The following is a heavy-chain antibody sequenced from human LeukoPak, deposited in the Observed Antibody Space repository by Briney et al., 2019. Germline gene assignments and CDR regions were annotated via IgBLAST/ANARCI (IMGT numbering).Heavy chain of an antibody. CDR3: ARALVGATD. D-gene: IGHD1-26*01. CDR2: ISGSGGST. V-gene: IGHV3-23*01. J-gene: IGHJ4*02. CDR1: GFTFSNYA. Sequence: PGGSLRLSCAASGFTFSNYAMNWVRQAPGKGLEWVSVISGSGGSTYYADSVKGRFTISRDNAKNSLYLQMNSLRAEDTAVYYCARALVGATDWGQGTLVTVSS.